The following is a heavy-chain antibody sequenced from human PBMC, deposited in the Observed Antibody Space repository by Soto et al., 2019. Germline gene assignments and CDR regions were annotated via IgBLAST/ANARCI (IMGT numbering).Heavy chain of an antibody. CDR1: GSSVSSNTAA. Sequence: SQTFSLTCAFSGSSVSSNTAAWHCLRSSPSRGLEWLGRTYYRSNWRHDYAVSVKSRITVNPDTSKNHFSLQLNSVTPDDTAVYYCARGATGSGFDLWGQGTMVTGSS. V-gene: IGHV6-1*01. CDR3: ARGATGSGFDL. J-gene: IGHJ4*02. CDR2: TYYRSNWRH. D-gene: IGHD2-15*01.